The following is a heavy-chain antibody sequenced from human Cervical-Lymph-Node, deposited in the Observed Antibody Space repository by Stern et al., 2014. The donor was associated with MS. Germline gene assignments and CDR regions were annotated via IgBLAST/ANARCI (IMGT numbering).Heavy chain of an antibody. CDR1: GFTFSSYW. Sequence: EVQLVESGGGLVQPGGSLRLSCAASGFTFSSYWMHWVRQVPGKGLVWVSRINGDGSSRRDADSVKGRFAIARDNAENTLYLQMNSLRAEDTAVYYCARDLRYHDYVWGSYPLDYWGQGTLVTVSS. CDR2: INGDGSSR. CDR3: ARDLRYHDYVWGSYPLDY. D-gene: IGHD3-16*02. J-gene: IGHJ4*02. V-gene: IGHV3-74*01.